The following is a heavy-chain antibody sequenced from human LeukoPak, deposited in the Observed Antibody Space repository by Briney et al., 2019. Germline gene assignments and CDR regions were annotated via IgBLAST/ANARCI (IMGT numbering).Heavy chain of an antibody. V-gene: IGHV3-23*01. Sequence: AGGTLRLSCAASGFTFSSYAMRWVRQAPGKGLEWVSGISGSGDSTYYADSVEGRFTISRDNSKNTLYLQMNSLRAEDTAVYYCARRSGIAVAGAFDYWGQGTLVTVSS. D-gene: IGHD6-19*01. CDR1: GFTFSSYA. CDR3: ARRSGIAVAGAFDY. CDR2: ISGSGDST. J-gene: IGHJ4*02.